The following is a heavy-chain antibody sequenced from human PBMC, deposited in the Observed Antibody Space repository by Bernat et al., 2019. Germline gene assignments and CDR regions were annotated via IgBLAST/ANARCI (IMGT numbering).Heavy chain of an antibody. CDR1: RFTFSNAW. CDR3: TTLTYYDFWSGTPMIDY. Sequence: EVQLVESGGGLVKPGGSLRLSCAASRFTFSNAWMSWVRRAPGKGLEWVGRIKSKTDGGTTDYAVPVKGRFTISRDDSKNTLYLQMNSLKTEDTAVYYCTTLTYYDFWSGTPMIDYWGQGTLVTVSS. J-gene: IGHJ4*02. V-gene: IGHV3-15*01. CDR2: IKSKTDGGTT. D-gene: IGHD3-3*01.